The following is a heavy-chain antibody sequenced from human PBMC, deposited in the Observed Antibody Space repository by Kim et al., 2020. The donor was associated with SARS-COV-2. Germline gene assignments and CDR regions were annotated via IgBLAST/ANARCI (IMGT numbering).Heavy chain of an antibody. Sequence: GGSLRLSCAASGFTFSSYGMHWVRQAPGKGLEWVAVISYDGSNKYYADSVKGRFTISRDNSKNTLYLQMNSLRAEDTAVYYCAKDATYCSGGRRPYYYYGMDVWGQGTTVTVSS. J-gene: IGHJ6*02. D-gene: IGHD2-15*01. V-gene: IGHV3-30*18. CDR1: GFTFSSYG. CDR3: AKDATYCSGGRRPYYYYGMDV. CDR2: ISYDGSNK.